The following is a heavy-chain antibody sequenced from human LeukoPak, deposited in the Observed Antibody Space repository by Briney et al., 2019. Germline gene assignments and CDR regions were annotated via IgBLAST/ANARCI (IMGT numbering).Heavy chain of an antibody. J-gene: IGHJ4*02. CDR2: IKQGGSEK. Sequence: GGSLRLSCAASGFTFSDFYMRWVRQAPGKGLEWVANIKQGGSEKYYVVSVKGRFTISRDNTNNTLYLQINSQRADDTAVYYCATPGPRPEQWLPEYWGQGTLVTVSS. D-gene: IGHD6-19*01. CDR3: ATPGPRPEQWLPEY. V-gene: IGHV3-7*01. CDR1: GFTFSDFY.